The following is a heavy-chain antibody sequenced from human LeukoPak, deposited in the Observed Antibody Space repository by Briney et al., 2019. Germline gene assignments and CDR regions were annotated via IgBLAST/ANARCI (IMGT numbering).Heavy chain of an antibody. D-gene: IGHD3-16*02. J-gene: IGHJ4*02. CDR3: ARGRLYDYVWGSYRYSLYFDY. CDR1: GGSFSGYY. CDR2: INHSGST. V-gene: IGHV4-34*01. Sequence: SETLSLTCAVYGGSFSGYYWSWIRQPPGKGLEWIGEINHSGSTNYNPSLKSRVTISVDTSKNQFSLKLSSVTAADTAVYYCARGRLYDYVWGSYRYSLYFDYWGQGTLVTVSS.